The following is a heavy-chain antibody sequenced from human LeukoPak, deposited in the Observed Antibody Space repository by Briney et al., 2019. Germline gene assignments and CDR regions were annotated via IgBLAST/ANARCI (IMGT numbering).Heavy chain of an antibody. J-gene: IGHJ4*02. Sequence: SETLSLTCTVSGGSISNCYWSWIRQPAGKGLEWIGRIYTSGSTNYNPSLKSRVTMSVDTSKNQFSLKLNSVTAADTAVYYCARAPEYGLYYFDYWGQGTLVTVSS. D-gene: IGHD1-14*01. CDR3: ARAPEYGLYYFDY. CDR2: IYTSGST. CDR1: GGSISNCY. V-gene: IGHV4-4*07.